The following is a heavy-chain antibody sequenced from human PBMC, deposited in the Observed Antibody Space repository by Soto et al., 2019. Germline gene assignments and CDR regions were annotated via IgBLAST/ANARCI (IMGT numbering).Heavy chain of an antibody. CDR2: ISGSGGST. CDR3: AKIPPPAKDHYFDY. V-gene: IGHV3-23*01. CDR1: GFTFSSYA. J-gene: IGHJ4*02. Sequence: PGGSLRLSCGASGFTFSSYAMSWVRQSPGKGLEWVSAISGSGGSTYYADSVKGRFTISRDNSKNTLYLQMNSLRAEDTAVYYCAKIPPPAKDHYFDYWGQGTLVTVSS. D-gene: IGHD6-25*01.